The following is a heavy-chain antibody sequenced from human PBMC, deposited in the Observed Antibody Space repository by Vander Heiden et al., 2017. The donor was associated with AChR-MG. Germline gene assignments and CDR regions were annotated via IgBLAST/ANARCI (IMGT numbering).Heavy chain of an antibody. Sequence: QVQLVESGGGVVQPGGSLRLSCAASGFTFSSYGMHWVRQAPGKGLEWVAFIRYDGSNKYYADSVKGRFTISRDNSKNTLYLQMNSLRAEDTAVYYCAKNSGSYNYWGQGTLVTVSS. D-gene: IGHD1-26*01. CDR3: AKNSGSYNY. CDR1: GFTFSSYG. V-gene: IGHV3-30*02. CDR2: IRYDGSNK. J-gene: IGHJ4*02.